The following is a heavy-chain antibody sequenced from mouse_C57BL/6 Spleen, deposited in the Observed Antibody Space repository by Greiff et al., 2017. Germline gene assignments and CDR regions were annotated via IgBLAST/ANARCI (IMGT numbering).Heavy chain of an antibody. J-gene: IGHJ2*01. CDR3: KRNYGRNDFDY. D-gene: IGHD1-1*01. CDR1: GYTFTDYE. CDR2: IDPETGGT. Sequence: QVQLQQSGAELVRPGASVTLSCKASGYTFTDYEMHWVKQTPVHGLEWIGAIDPETGGTAYNQKFKGKAILTADKSSSTAYMELRSLTSEDSAVYYWKRNYGRNDFDYWGQGTTLTVSS. V-gene: IGHV1-15*01.